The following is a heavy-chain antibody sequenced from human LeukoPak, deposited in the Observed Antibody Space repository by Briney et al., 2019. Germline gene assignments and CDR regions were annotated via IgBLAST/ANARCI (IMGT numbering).Heavy chain of an antibody. Sequence: PGGSLRLSCAASGFTFSSYAMSWVRQAPGKGLEWVSAISGGGSTYYADSVKGRFTISRDNSKNTLYLQMNSLRAEDTAVYYCAKGKDTAMVRYYFDYWGQGTLVTVSS. V-gene: IGHV3-23*01. CDR2: ISGGGST. CDR1: GFTFSSYA. CDR3: AKGKDTAMVRYYFDY. J-gene: IGHJ4*02. D-gene: IGHD5-18*01.